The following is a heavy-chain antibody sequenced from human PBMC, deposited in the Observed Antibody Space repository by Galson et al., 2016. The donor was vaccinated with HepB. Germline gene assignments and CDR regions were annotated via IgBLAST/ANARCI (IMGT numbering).Heavy chain of an antibody. J-gene: IGHJ4*02. D-gene: IGHD2-15*01. CDR1: GFTVNTYA. CDR2: IWDDGNNK. Sequence: SLRLSCACSGFTVNTYAVHWVRQAPGKGLDWVAVIWDDGNNKYYADSVKGRFTISRDNYKNTLYLQMNSLRAEDTAVYYCARGNTCSGGACYLDYWGQGTLVTVS. CDR3: ARGNTCSGGACYLDY. V-gene: IGHV3-33*08.